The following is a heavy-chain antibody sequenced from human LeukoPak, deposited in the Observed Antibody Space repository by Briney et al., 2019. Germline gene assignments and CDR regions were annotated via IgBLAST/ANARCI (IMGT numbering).Heavy chain of an antibody. CDR2: IYYSGTT. CDR3: ARGGNALDY. D-gene: IGHD4-23*01. J-gene: IGHJ4*02. V-gene: IGHV4-39*07. CDR1: GDSISSSTYY. Sequence: SETLSLTCTLSGDSISSSTYYWAWIRQPPGKGLEWIGSIYYSGTTYYNPSLKSRVTISVDTSKNQISLRLSSVTAADTAVYYCARGGNALDYWGQGTLVTVSS.